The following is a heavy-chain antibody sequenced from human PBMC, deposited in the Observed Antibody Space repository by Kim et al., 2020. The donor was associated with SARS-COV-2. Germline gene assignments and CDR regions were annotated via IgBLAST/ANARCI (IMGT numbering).Heavy chain of an antibody. CDR1: GGSISSYY. CDR3: ARDAGYSYEIYYYGMDV. V-gene: IGHV4-59*01. Sequence: SETLSLTCTVSGGSISSYYWSWIRQPPGKGLEWIGYIYYSGSTNYNPSLKSRVTISVDTSKNQFSLKLSSVTAADTAVYYCARDAGYSYEIYYYGMDVWGQGTTVTVSS. CDR2: IYYSGST. D-gene: IGHD5-18*01. J-gene: IGHJ6*02.